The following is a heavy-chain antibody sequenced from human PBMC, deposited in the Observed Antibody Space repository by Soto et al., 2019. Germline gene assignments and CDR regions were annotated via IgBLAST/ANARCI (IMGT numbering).Heavy chain of an antibody. D-gene: IGHD1-26*01. CDR2: ISSSGSTI. CDR1: GFTFSSYE. CDR3: ARAGEWELPTPFDY. V-gene: IGHV3-48*03. Sequence: EVQLVESGGGLVQPGGSLRLSCAASGFTFSSYEMNWVRQAPGKGLEWVSYISSSGSTIYYADSVKGRFTISRDNAKNSLYLQMNSLRAEDTAVYYCARAGEWELPTPFDYWGQGTLVTVSS. J-gene: IGHJ4*02.